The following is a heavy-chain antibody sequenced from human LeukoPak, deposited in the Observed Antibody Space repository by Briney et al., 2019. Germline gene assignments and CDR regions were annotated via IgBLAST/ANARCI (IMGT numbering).Heavy chain of an antibody. CDR2: IYPGDSDT. Sequence: GESLKISRKGSGYSFTRYWISWARQIPGQGLEWMGIIYPGDSDTRYRPSFQGPVTISAPKSISTSYLQSSRLKASHTAMYFCARATLSLAWFDPWGQGSLVTASS. V-gene: IGHV5-51*03. J-gene: IGHJ5*02. CDR3: ARATLSLAWFDP. CDR1: GYSFTRYW. D-gene: IGHD5-12*01.